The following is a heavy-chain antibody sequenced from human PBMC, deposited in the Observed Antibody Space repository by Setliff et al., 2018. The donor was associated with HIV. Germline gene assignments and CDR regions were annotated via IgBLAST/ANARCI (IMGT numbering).Heavy chain of an antibody. J-gene: IGHJ3*02. CDR1: GDSLSSGDSY. CDR2: IYYTGST. Sequence: PSETLSLTCSVSGDSLSSGDSYWAWIRQPPGKGLEWIGSIYYTGSTFSNSSLKSRVTISGDTTRSQFSLKLDSVTAADTALYYCARRSLNSTPDAFGIWGQGTMVTVSS. V-gene: IGHV4-39*01. CDR3: ARRSLNSTPDAFGI. D-gene: IGHD1-26*01.